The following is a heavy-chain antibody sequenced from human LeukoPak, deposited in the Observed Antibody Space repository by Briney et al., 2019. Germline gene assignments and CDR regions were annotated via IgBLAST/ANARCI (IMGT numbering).Heavy chain of an antibody. J-gene: IGHJ6*04. CDR2: IGSGGLDT. CDR3: ANELGDV. V-gene: IGHV3-23*01. D-gene: IGHD3-16*01. Sequence: GGSLTLSCAASGFTFNSHAMTWVRQAPGKGLEWVSGIGSGGLDTHFADSVKGRFTISRDNSKNTLYLQMNSLRAEDTAVYFCANELGDVWGKGTTVTVSS. CDR1: GFTFNSHA.